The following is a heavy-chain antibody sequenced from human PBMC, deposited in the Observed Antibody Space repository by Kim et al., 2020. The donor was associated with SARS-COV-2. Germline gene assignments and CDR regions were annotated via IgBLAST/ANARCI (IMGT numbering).Heavy chain of an antibody. Sequence: FQGRVTITADESTSTAYMELSSLRSEDTAVYYCARESMYYGSGSLYYFDYWGQGTLVTVSS. D-gene: IGHD3-10*01. J-gene: IGHJ4*02. V-gene: IGHV1-69*01. CDR3: ARESMYYGSGSLYYFDY.